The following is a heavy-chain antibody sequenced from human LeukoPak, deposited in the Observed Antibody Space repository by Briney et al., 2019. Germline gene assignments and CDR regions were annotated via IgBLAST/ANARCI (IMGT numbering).Heavy chain of an antibody. V-gene: IGHV3-7*01. CDR2: IKRDGSEK. CDR3: AREGSGYAYQVNYYYYMDV. J-gene: IGHJ6*03. Sequence: GGSLRLSCAASGFTFSSYWMSWVRQAPGKGLEWVANIKRDGSEKYYVDSVKGRFTISRDNAKNSLYLQMNSLRAEDTAVYYCAREGSGYAYQVNYYYYMDVWGKGTTVTISS. CDR1: GFTFSSYW. D-gene: IGHD5-12*01.